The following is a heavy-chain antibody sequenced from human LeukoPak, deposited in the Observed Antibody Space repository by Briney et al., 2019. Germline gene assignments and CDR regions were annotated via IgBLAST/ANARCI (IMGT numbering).Heavy chain of an antibody. Sequence: SQTLSLTCTVSGGSISSGGYYWSWIRQHPGKGLEWIGYIYYSGSTYYNPSLKSRVTISVDTSKNQFSLKLSSVTAADTAVYYCARKMAVRSGWTDYWGQGTLVTVSS. CDR1: GGSISSGGYY. CDR2: IYYSGST. V-gene: IGHV4-31*03. J-gene: IGHJ4*02. CDR3: ARKMAVRSGWTDY. D-gene: IGHD6-19*01.